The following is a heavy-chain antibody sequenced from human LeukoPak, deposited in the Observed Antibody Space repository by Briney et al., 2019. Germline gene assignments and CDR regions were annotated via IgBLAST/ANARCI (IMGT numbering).Heavy chain of an antibody. Sequence: SETLSLTCALYGGSFSGYYWSWIRQPPGKGLEWIGEINHSGSTNYNPSLKSRVTISVDTSKNQFSLKLSSVTAADTAVYYCARVEYGSGDGGFDYWGQGTLVTVSS. CDR1: GGSFSGYY. CDR3: ARVEYGSGDGGFDY. V-gene: IGHV4-34*01. J-gene: IGHJ4*02. D-gene: IGHD3-10*01. CDR2: INHSGST.